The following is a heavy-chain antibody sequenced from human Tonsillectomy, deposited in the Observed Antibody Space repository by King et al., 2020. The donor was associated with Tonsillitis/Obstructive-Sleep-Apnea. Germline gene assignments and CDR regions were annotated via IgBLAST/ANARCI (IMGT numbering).Heavy chain of an antibody. J-gene: IGHJ4*02. CDR3: ARDLGGGAVGATYYFDY. V-gene: IGHV4-4*02. CDR1: GGSISSSNW. CDR2: IYHSGST. Sequence: HVQLQESGPGLVKPSGTLSLTCAVSGGSISSSNWWSWVRQPPGKGREWIGEIYHSGSTNYNPSLKSRVTISVDKSKNQFSLKLSSVTAADTAVYYGARDLGGGAVGATYYFDYWGQGTLVTVAS. D-gene: IGHD1-26*01.